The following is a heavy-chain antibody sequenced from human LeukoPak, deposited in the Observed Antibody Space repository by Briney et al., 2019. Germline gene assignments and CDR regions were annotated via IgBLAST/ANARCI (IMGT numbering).Heavy chain of an antibody. CDR1: GFTFSSYG. Sequence: GGSLRLSCAASGFTFSSYGMHWVRQAPGKGLEWVAVISYDGSNKYYADSVKGRFTISRDNSKNTLYLQMNSLRAEDTAVYYCAKDRDGDYFDYWGQGTLVTVSS. CDR3: AKDRDGDYFDY. D-gene: IGHD3-10*01. CDR2: ISYDGSNK. V-gene: IGHV3-30*18. J-gene: IGHJ4*02.